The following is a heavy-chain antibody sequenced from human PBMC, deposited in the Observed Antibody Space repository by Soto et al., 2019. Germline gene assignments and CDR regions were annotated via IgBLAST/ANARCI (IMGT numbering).Heavy chain of an antibody. V-gene: IGHV1-69*08. CDR3: AGDPSADDLPAY. Sequence: QVQLVQSGAEVKKPGSSVKVSCKASGGTFSSYTISWVRQAPGQGLEWMGRIIPILGIVKYAQKFQGRVTITADKSTSTAYMELSSLRSEDTAVYYCAGDPSADDLPAYWGQGTLVTVSS. D-gene: IGHD5-12*01. CDR1: GGTFSSYT. J-gene: IGHJ4*02. CDR2: IIPILGIV.